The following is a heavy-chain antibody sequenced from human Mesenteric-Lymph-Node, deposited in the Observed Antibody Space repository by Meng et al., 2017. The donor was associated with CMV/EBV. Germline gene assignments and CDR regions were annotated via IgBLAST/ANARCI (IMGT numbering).Heavy chain of an antibody. J-gene: IGHJ1*01. CDR2: IRYDGSIN. Sequence: GESLKISCAASGLTFTRDGMHWVRQAPGKGLEWVAFIRYDGSINYYADSVKGRFTISSDNSNNTVNLQRNSLRAEDTAVYYCAKDGGCGGLKVLDAWGQGTLVTVSS. V-gene: IGHV3-30*02. CDR3: AKDGGCGGLKVLDA. CDR1: GLTFTRDG. D-gene: IGHD3-10*01.